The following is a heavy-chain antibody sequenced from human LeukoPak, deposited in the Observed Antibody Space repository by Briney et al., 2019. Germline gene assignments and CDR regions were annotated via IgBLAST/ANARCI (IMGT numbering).Heavy chain of an antibody. V-gene: IGHV3-74*01. J-gene: IGHJ4*02. CDR1: GFTFSTYW. D-gene: IGHD5-18*01. CDR3: ASGYSYSFLFDY. Sequence: GGSLRLSCAASGFTFSTYWMHWVRQAPGKGLVWVSRINSDGSSTSYADSVKGRFTISRDNAKNTLYMQMSSLRAEDTAVYYRASGYSYSFLFDYWGQGTLVTVSS. CDR2: INSDGSST.